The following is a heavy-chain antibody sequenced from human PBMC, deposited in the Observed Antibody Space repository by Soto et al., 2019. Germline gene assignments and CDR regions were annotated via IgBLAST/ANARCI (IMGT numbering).Heavy chain of an antibody. CDR2: INPNSGGP. J-gene: IGHJ4*02. CDR1: GYTFTGYY. CDR3: ARGGTTSLDY. D-gene: IGHD1-1*01. V-gene: IGHV1-2*02. Sequence: GASVKVSCKASGYTFTGYYMHWVRQAPGQGLEWMGWINPNSGGPISAQKFQGRVTMTSDTSISTAYLELSRLRSDDTAVYYCARGGTTSLDYWGQGTQVTVSS.